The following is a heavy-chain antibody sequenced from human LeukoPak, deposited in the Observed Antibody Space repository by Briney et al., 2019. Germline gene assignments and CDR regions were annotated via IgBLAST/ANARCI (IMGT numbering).Heavy chain of an antibody. J-gene: IGHJ3*02. CDR1: GGSISSYY. Sequence: PSETLSLTCTVSGGSISSYYWSWIRQPPGKGLEWIGYIYYSGSTSYNPSLKSRVTISVDTSKNQFSLKLSSVTAADTAVYYCARVREVVVITPRAFDIWGQGTMVTVSS. V-gene: IGHV4-59*01. D-gene: IGHD3-22*01. CDR3: ARVREVVVITPRAFDI. CDR2: IYYSGST.